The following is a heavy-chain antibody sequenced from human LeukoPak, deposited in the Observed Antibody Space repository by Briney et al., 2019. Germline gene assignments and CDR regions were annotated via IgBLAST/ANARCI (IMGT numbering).Heavy chain of an antibody. J-gene: IGHJ4*02. CDR2: ISGSGGST. D-gene: IGHD1-26*01. Sequence: GGSLRLSCAASGFTFSSYAMSWVRQAPGKGLEWVSAISGSGGSTYYADSVKGRFTISRDNSKNTLYLQMNSVRAEDTAVYYCAKEVRIVGATSLDYWGQGTLVTVSS. CDR3: AKEVRIVGATSLDY. CDR1: GFTFSSYA. V-gene: IGHV3-23*01.